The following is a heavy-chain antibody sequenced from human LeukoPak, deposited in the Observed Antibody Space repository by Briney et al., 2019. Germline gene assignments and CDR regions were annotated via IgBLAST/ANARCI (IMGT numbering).Heavy chain of an antibody. CDR2: IRFDGTNK. CDR3: AKGGRYYGGFDP. J-gene: IGHJ5*02. CDR1: GFTFSSYG. D-gene: IGHD3-10*01. V-gene: IGHV3-30*02. Sequence: GGSLRLSCAASGFTFSSYGMHWVRQAPGKGLEWVGFIRFDGTNKYYGDSVEGRFTISRDNSKNTLYLQMETLRVEDTAVYYCAKGGRYYGGFDPWGQGTLVTVSS.